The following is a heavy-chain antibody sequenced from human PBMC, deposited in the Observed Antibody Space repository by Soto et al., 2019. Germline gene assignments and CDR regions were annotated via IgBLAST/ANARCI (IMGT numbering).Heavy chain of an antibody. CDR3: ATRSYYYFDY. D-gene: IGHD1-26*01. Sequence: GGSRRLSWSSSVFTVISCGMQWFRQAPGNGLEWVALISYDGSNKYYADSVKGRFTISRDNSKNTLYLQMNSLRGEDTAVYYCATRSYYYFDYWGQGTLVTVSS. J-gene: IGHJ4*02. CDR2: ISYDGSNK. V-gene: IGHV3-30*03. CDR1: VFTVISCG.